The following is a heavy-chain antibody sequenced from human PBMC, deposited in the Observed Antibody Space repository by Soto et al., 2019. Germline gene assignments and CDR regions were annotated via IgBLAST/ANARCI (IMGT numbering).Heavy chain of an antibody. CDR2: VYHNGGA. CDR1: GVSIHNSHSF. Sequence: SETLSLTCTVSGVSIHNSHSFWAWIRQPPGKGLQFIASVYHNGGAHYNSSLKSRVAISVDTANNQVSLRMRSLTAADTAFYYCGRVVEGATRHTDPDSWGQGILVTVSS. CDR3: GRVVEGATRHTDPDS. V-gene: IGHV4-39*01. D-gene: IGHD2-21*01. J-gene: IGHJ5*01.